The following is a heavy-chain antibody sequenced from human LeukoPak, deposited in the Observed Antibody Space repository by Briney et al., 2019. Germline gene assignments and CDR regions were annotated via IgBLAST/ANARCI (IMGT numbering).Heavy chain of an antibody. D-gene: IGHD5-24*01. Sequence: PSETLSLTCTVSGVSISSSSYYWGWIRQPPGKGLEWIGSIYYSGSTYYNPSLKSRVTISVDTSKNQFSLKLSSVTAADTAVYYCARGDGFGEYFFDYWGQGTLVTVSS. J-gene: IGHJ4*02. V-gene: IGHV4-39*07. CDR2: IYYSGST. CDR3: ARGDGFGEYFFDY. CDR1: GVSISSSSYY.